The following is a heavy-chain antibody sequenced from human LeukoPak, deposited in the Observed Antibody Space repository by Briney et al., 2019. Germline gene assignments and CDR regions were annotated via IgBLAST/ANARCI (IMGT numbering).Heavy chain of an antibody. J-gene: IGHJ4*02. CDR2: ISSSSYI. CDR3: ARDLLDDSSLVGY. Sequence: PGGSLRLSCAASGFTFSSYSMNWVRQAPGKGLEWVSSISSSSYIYYADSVKGRFTISRDNAKNSLYLQMNSLRAVDTAVYYCARDLLDDSSLVGYWGQGTLVTVSS. D-gene: IGHD3-22*01. CDR1: GFTFSSYS. V-gene: IGHV3-21*01.